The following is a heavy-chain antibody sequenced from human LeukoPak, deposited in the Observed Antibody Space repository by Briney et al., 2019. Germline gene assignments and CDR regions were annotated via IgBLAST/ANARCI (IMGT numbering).Heavy chain of an antibody. Sequence: VASVKVYCKVSGYTLTELSMHWVRQAPGKGLEWMGGFDPEDGETIYAQKFQGRVTMTEDTSTDTAYMELSSLRSEDTAVYYCATHGIAAAGTYYYYGMDVWGKGTTVTVSS. D-gene: IGHD6-13*01. CDR1: GYTLTELS. CDR2: FDPEDGET. J-gene: IGHJ6*04. V-gene: IGHV1-24*01. CDR3: ATHGIAAAGTYYYYGMDV.